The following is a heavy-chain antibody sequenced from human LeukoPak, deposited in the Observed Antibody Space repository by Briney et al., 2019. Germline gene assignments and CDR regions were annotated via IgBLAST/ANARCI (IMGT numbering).Heavy chain of an antibody. CDR2: IYHSGST. CDR3: ARDLRIQQWLAANYWYFDL. CDR1: GYSISSGYY. D-gene: IGHD6-19*01. V-gene: IGHV4-38-2*02. Sequence: PSETLSLTCTVSGYSISSGYYWGWIRQPPGKGLEWIGSIYHSGSTYYNPSLKSRVTISVDTSKNQFSLKLSSVTAADTAVYYCARDLRIQQWLAANYWYFDLWGRGTLVTVSS. J-gene: IGHJ2*01.